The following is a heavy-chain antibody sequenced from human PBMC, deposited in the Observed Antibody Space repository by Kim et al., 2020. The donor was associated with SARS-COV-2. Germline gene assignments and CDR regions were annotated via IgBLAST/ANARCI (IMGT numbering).Heavy chain of an antibody. Sequence: NPALKSQLTISVEPSKNQFALKLSSVTAADTAVYYCARGAGYRSYYFDYWGQGTLVTVSS. J-gene: IGHJ4*02. D-gene: IGHD3-9*01. V-gene: IGHV4-31*01. CDR3: ARGAGYRSYYFDY.